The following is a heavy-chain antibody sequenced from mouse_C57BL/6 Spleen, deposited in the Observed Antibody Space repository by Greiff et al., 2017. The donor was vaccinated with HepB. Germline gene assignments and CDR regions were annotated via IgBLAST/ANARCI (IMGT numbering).Heavy chain of an antibody. J-gene: IGHJ1*03. D-gene: IGHD1-1*02. Sequence: QVQLQQPGAELVKPGASVKLSCKASGYTFTSYWMHWVKQRPGQGLEWIGMIHPNSGSTNYNEKFKSKATLTVDKSSSTAYMQLSSLTSEDSAVYYCARRYYDWYFDVWGTGTTVTVSS. V-gene: IGHV1-64*01. CDR2: IHPNSGST. CDR3: ARRYYDWYFDV. CDR1: GYTFTSYW.